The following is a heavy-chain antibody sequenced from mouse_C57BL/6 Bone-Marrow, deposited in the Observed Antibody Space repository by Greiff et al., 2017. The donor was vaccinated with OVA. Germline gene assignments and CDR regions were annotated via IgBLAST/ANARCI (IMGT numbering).Heavy chain of an antibody. CDR3: ANFYYGNPHYYAMDY. Sequence: QVQLQQSDAELVKPGASVKISCKVSGYTFTDHTIHWMKQRPEQGLEWIGYIYPRDGSTKYNEKFKGKATLTADKSSSTAYMQLNSLTSEDSAVYFCANFYYGNPHYYAMDYWGQGTSVTVSS. CDR1: GYTFTDHT. D-gene: IGHD2-1*01. CDR2: IYPRDGST. V-gene: IGHV1-78*01. J-gene: IGHJ4*01.